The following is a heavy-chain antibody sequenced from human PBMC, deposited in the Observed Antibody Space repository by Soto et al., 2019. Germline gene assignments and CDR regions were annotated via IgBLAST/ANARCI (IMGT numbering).Heavy chain of an antibody. D-gene: IGHD2-15*01. V-gene: IGHV3-30*14. J-gene: IGHJ2*01. CDR2: ISYDGSNK. CDR1: GFTFSSYA. CDR3: ARMHCSGGNCYPDWYFDL. Sequence: GGSLRLSCAASGFTFSSYAMHWVRQAPGKGLEWVAVISYDGSNKYYADSVKGRFTISRDASKNTVYLEMTSLRVDDTAVYHCARMHCSGGNCYPDWYFDLWGRGTLVTVSS.